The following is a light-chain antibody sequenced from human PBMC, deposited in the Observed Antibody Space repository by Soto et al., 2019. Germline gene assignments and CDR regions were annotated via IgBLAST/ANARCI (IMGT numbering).Light chain of an antibody. Sequence: QSLLTQPPSVSAAPGQRVTISCSGVKSNIGTNFVSWYQQVPGSAPKPLIHYDYQRVSGVPGRFSGSKSGTSATLDITEVQTGDEAYYYCATWDTRLITGLFGGGTKLTVL. CDR2: YDY. CDR1: KSNIGTNF. CDR3: ATWDTRLITGL. J-gene: IGLJ2*01. V-gene: IGLV1-51*01.